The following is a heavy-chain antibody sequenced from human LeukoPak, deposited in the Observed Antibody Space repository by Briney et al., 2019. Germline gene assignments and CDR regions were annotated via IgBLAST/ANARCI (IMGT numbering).Heavy chain of an antibody. CDR1: GYTFTSYD. Sequence: ASVKVSCKASGYTFTSYDINWVRLATGQGLEWMGWMNPNRGKTGYAQKFQGRVTMTRNPSKSTAYMELSSLRSEDTALYYCARRSQAGGTGIGYWGQGALVTVSS. CDR2: MNPNRGKT. V-gene: IGHV1-8*01. J-gene: IGHJ4*02. D-gene: IGHD6-19*01. CDR3: ARRSQAGGTGIGY.